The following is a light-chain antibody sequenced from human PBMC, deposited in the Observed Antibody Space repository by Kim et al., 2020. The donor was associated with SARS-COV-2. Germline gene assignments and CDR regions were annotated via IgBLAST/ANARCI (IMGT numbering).Light chain of an antibody. CDR1: QRISSN. J-gene: IGKJ2*01. Sequence: EIVMTQSPATLSVSPGERATLSCRASQRISSNLAWFQQKLGQAPRLLIYGASTRATGIPARFSGSGSGTEFTLTISSLQSEDFAVYYCQQYNNWPPMYTFGQGTRLEI. CDR3: QQYNNWPPMYT. CDR2: GAS. V-gene: IGKV3-15*01.